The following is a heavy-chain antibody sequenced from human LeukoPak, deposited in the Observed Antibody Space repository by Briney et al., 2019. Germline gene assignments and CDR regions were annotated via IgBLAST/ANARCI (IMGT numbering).Heavy chain of an antibody. D-gene: IGHD6-13*01. V-gene: IGHV1-18*01. J-gene: IGHJ6*02. CDR3: EREGIAAAPYYYGMDV. CDR1: GYTFTSYG. Sequence: ASVKVSCKASGYTFTSYGISWVRQAPGQGLEWMGWISAYNGNTNYAQKLQGRVTMTTDTSTSTAYMELRSLRSDDTAVYYCEREGIAAAPYYYGMDVWGQGTTVTVSS. CDR2: ISAYNGNT.